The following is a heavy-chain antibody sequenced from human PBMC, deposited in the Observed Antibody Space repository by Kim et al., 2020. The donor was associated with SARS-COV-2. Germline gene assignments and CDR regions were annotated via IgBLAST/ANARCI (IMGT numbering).Heavy chain of an antibody. V-gene: IGHV4-61*01. CDR2: IYYSGST. CDR3: ARGSSGWYGHFDY. J-gene: IGHJ4*02. CDR1: GGSVSSGSYY. Sequence: SETLSLTCTVSGGSVSSGSYYWSWIRQPPGKGLEWIGYIYYSGSTNYNPSLKSRVTISVDTSKNQFSLKLSSVTAADTAVYYCARGSSGWYGHFDYWGQGTLVTVSS. D-gene: IGHD6-19*01.